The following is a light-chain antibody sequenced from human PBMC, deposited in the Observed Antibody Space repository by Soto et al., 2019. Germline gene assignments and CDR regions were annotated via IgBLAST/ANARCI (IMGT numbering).Light chain of an antibody. Sequence: DIPLTQSPSTLSASVGDRVTITCRASQSLNIYLAWYQQKPGKAPKLLIYDASSLERGVPSRFSGSGSGTGFTLTISSLQPDDFATYYCQQYSSYPYTFGQGTKLEIK. J-gene: IGKJ2*01. CDR3: QQYSSYPYT. CDR2: DAS. CDR1: QSLNIY. V-gene: IGKV1-5*01.